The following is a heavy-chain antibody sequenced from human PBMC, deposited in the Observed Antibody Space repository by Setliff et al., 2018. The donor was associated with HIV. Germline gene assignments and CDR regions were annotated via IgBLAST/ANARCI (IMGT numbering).Heavy chain of an antibody. CDR2: ITSNSGRI. V-gene: IGHV3-9*03. J-gene: IGHJ3*02. Sequence: GGSLRLSCAASGFTFDEYAMHWVRQAPGKGLEWVSSITSNSGRIGYADSIKGRFTISRDNAKSSLYLQMGSLRAEDMAVYYCARDASISSPYDAFDIWGQGTMVTVSS. D-gene: IGHD6-6*01. CDR3: ARDASISSPYDAFDI. CDR1: GFTFDEYA.